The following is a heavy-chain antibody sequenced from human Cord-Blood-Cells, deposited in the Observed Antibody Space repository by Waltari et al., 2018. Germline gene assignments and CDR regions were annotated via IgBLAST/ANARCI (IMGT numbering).Heavy chain of an antibody. D-gene: IGHD6-13*01. V-gene: IGHV4-59*01. J-gene: IGHJ3*02. CDR2: IYYSGST. Sequence: QVQLQESGPGLVKPSETLSLTCTVSGGSTSSYYWSWTRQPPGKGLEWIGYIYYSGSTNYNPSLKSRVTISVDTSKNQFSLKLSSVTAADTAVYYCARVSSSWYLDAFDIWGQGTMVTVSS. CDR1: GGSTSSYY. CDR3: ARVSSSWYLDAFDI.